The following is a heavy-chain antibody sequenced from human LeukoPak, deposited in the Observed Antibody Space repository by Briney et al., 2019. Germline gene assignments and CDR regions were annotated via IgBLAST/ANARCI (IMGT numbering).Heavy chain of an antibody. D-gene: IGHD4-17*01. Sequence: PSETLSLTCAVYGEXFSSYYWSWIRQSPGKGLEYIGEINHSGSTNYNPSLKSRVTISVDTSKNQFSLKMTSVTAADTAVYYCAISYDDYGDYWGQGTLVTVSS. V-gene: IGHV4-34*01. CDR1: GEXFSSYY. CDR2: INHSGST. CDR3: AISYDDYGDY. J-gene: IGHJ4*02.